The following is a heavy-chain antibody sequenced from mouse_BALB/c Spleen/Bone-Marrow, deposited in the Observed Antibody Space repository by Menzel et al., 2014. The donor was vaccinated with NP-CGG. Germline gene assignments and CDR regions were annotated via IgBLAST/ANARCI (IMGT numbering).Heavy chain of an antibody. CDR1: GYAFSSSW. V-gene: IGHV1-82*01. Sequence: AQLQESGPELVKPGASVKISCKASGYAFSSSWMNWVKQRPGQGLEWIGRIYPGDGDTKYNGKFKGKATLTADKSSSTAYMQLSSLTSVDSAVYFCARSDSYRDMDYWGQGTSVTVSS. CDR2: IYPGDGDT. J-gene: IGHJ4*01. CDR3: ARSDSYRDMDY. D-gene: IGHD2-12*01.